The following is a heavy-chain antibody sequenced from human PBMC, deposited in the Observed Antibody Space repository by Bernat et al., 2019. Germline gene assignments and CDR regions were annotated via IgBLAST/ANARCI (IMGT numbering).Heavy chain of an antibody. Sequence: EVQLLESGGGLVQPGGSLRLSCAASGFTFSSYAMSWVHQAPGKGLEWVSAISGSGGSTYYADSVKGRFTISRDNSKNTLYLQMNSLRAEDTAVYYCAKGDAVTTDAFDIWGQGTMVTVSS. CDR2: ISGSGGST. D-gene: IGHD4-17*01. CDR3: AKGDAVTTDAFDI. CDR1: GFTFSSYA. J-gene: IGHJ3*02. V-gene: IGHV3-23*01.